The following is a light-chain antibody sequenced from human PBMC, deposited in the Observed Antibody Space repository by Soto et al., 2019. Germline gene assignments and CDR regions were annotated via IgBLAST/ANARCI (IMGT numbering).Light chain of an antibody. V-gene: IGKV3-20*01. CDR1: QSVSSSY. CDR3: QQRIRP. J-gene: IGKJ5*01. Sequence: EIVFSNSPGTLSLSQRERATLSCRASQSVSSSYLAWYQQKPGQAPRLLIYGASSRATGIPDRFSGSGSGTDFTLTFSRLEPEDFAVYFCQQRIRPFGQGTRLAI. CDR2: GAS.